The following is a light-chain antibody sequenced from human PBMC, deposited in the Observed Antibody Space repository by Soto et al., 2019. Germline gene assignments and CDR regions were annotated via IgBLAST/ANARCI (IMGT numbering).Light chain of an antibody. J-gene: IGKJ1*01. CDR3: QQSHGPSWT. CDR2: AAS. V-gene: IGKV1-39*01. CDR1: QSISSY. Sequence: DIQMTQSPSSLSASVGDRVTITCRASQSISSYLNWYQQKPGKAPKLLIYAASSLQSGVPSRFSGSGSGTDFTLIISSLQPEDFATYYCQQSHGPSWTFGQGTKVDIK.